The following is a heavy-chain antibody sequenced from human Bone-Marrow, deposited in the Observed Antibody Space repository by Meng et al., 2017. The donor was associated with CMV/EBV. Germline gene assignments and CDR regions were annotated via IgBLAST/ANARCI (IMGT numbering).Heavy chain of an antibody. CDR1: GYTFTNYN. V-gene: IGHV1-18*01. D-gene: IGHD3-22*01. CDR2: ISANNGNT. Sequence: ASVKVSCKASGYTFTNYNLDWVRQAPGQGLEWMGWISANNGNTNYAQKFQGRVIMTTDTSTSTAYMEVMSLRPDDTAVYYCAGLTMIEDYYGMDVGGQGTTVTVSS. CDR3: AGLTMIEDYYGMDV. J-gene: IGHJ6*02.